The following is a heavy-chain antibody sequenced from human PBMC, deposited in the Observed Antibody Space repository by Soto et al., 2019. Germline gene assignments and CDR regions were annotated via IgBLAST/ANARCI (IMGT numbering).Heavy chain of an antibody. CDR1: GFTASNYA. D-gene: IGHD2-8*02. V-gene: IGHV3-23*01. CDR3: AKDARRTGLVGHWID. Sequence: VQLLESGGGLVQPGGSLRLSCGASGFTASNYAMTWVRQAPGKGLQWVSTISDSGRSAYYADSVKGLFAISRDNSKNTLFLQMNDLRAEDTAVYFCAKDARRTGLVGHWIDWGQGTLVTVSS. CDR2: ISDSGRSA. J-gene: IGHJ4*02.